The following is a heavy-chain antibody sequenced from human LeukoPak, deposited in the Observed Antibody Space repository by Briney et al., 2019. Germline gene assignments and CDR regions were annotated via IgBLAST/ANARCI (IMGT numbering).Heavy chain of an antibody. J-gene: IGHJ4*02. CDR3: ARTVHYSTGWSPTYYFDY. D-gene: IGHD6-19*01. CDR2: IYYSGDT. CDR1: GGSISNYY. Sequence: SETLSLTCTVSGGSISNYYWSCIRQPPGKGLEWIGHIYYSGDTNYNPSLKSRVSISVDTSKNQFSLKLSSVTAADTALYYCARTVHYSTGWSPTYYFDYWGQGTLVTVSS. V-gene: IGHV4-59*01.